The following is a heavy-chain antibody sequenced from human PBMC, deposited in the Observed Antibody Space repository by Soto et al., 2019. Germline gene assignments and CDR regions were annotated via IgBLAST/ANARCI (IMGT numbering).Heavy chain of an antibody. J-gene: IGHJ5*02. Sequence: QVQLVQSGAEVKKPGASAKVSCKASGYTFTSYDINWVRQATGQGLEWMGWMNPNSGNTGYAQKFQGRVTMTRNTSISTAYMELSSLRSEDTAVYYSARSNSRPLWFVELLGGLNNWFDPWGQGTLVTVSS. CDR1: GYTFTSYD. D-gene: IGHD3-10*01. CDR3: ARSNSRPLWFVELLGGLNNWFDP. V-gene: IGHV1-8*01. CDR2: MNPNSGNT.